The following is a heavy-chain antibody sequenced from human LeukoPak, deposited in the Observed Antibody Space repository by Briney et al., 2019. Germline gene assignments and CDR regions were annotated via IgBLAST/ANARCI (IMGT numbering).Heavy chain of an antibody. D-gene: IGHD4-23*01. Sequence: GGSLRLSCAASGFSFSDYYMSWLRQAPGKGLEWVADISESGDSKFYADSVKGRFTISRDNVKKSLYLQMSTLRAEDTAVYYCAIRSYTNHFFDYWGQGALVTVSS. CDR3: AIRSYTNHFFDY. V-gene: IGHV3-11*01. J-gene: IGHJ4*02. CDR2: ISESGDSK. CDR1: GFSFSDYY.